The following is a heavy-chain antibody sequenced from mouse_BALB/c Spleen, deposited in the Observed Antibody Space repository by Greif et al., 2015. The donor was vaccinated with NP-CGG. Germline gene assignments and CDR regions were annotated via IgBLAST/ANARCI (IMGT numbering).Heavy chain of an antibody. CDR1: GFTFSDFY. V-gene: IGHV7-1*02. CDR2: SRNKANDYTT. Sequence: VQLQQSGGGLVQPGGSLRLSCATSGFTFSDFYMEWVRQPPGKRLEWIAASRNKANDYTTGYSASVKGRFIVSRDTSQSILYLQMNALRAEDTAIYYCARDYYGSSYRYFDVWGAGTTVTVSS. CDR3: ARDYYGSSYRYFDV. J-gene: IGHJ1*01. D-gene: IGHD1-1*01.